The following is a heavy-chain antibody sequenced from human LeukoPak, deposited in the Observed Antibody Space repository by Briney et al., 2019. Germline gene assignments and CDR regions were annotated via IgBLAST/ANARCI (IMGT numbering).Heavy chain of an antibody. D-gene: IGHD3-10*01. V-gene: IGHV3-30-3*01. CDR2: ISYDGSLK. J-gene: IGHJ4*02. CDR3: AREAAGVIYFDY. Sequence: GRSLRLSCAASGFTFSSYAMHWVRQAPGKGLEWVAIISYDGSLKYYADSAKGRFTISRDNSKNTLYLQMSSLRTEDTALYYCAREAAGVIYFDYLGQGTLVTVSS. CDR1: GFTFSSYA.